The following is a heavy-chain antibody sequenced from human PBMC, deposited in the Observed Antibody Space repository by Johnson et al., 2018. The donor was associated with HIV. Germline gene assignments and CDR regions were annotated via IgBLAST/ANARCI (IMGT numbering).Heavy chain of an antibody. CDR3: AAPWELDAFDI. D-gene: IGHD1-26*01. CDR2: IRYDGSNK. Sequence: QVQLVESGGGVVQPGGSLRLSCAASGFTFSTYGIHWVRQAPGKGLEWVAFIRYDGSNKYYTDSVKGQFTISRDNAKNSLYMQMNSLRAEDTAVYYCAAPWELDAFDIWGQGTMVTVSS. J-gene: IGHJ3*02. CDR1: GFTFSTYG. V-gene: IGHV3-30*02.